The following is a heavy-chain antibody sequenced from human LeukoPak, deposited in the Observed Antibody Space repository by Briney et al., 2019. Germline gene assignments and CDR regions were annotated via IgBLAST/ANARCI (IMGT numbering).Heavy chain of an antibody. V-gene: IGHV3-9*01. CDR3: AKDRRSGWSGFDY. D-gene: IGHD6-19*01. Sequence: GRSLRLSCAASGFTFDDYAMHWVRQAPGKGLEWVSGISWSSGSIDYADSVKGRFTISRDNAKNSMYLQMSSLRAEDTALYYCAKDRRSGWSGFDYWGQGTLVTVSS. CDR1: GFTFDDYA. CDR2: ISWSSGSI. J-gene: IGHJ4*02.